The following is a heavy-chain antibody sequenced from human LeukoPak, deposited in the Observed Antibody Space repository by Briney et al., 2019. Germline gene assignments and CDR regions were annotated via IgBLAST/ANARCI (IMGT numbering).Heavy chain of an antibody. V-gene: IGHV3-30*02. Sequence: GGSLRLSCAASGFTFSSYGMHWVRQAPGMGLEWVAFIRYDGSNKYYADSVKGRFTISRDNSKNTLYLQMNSLRAEDTAVYYCARDCSSTSCYGGWGQGTLVTVSS. CDR3: ARDCSSTSCYGG. CDR1: GFTFSSYG. D-gene: IGHD2-2*01. CDR2: IRYDGSNK. J-gene: IGHJ4*02.